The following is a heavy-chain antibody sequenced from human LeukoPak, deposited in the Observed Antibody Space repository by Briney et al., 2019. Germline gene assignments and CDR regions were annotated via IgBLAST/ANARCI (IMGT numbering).Heavy chain of an antibody. Sequence: GGSLRLSCAASEFSVGSNYMTWVRQAPGKGLEWVSYISSSGTIYYADFVKGRFTISRDNAKNSLYLQMNSLRAEDTVVYYCARWGVGDYWGQGTLVTVSS. V-gene: IGHV3-69-1*02. CDR2: ISSSGTI. CDR1: EFSVGSNY. J-gene: IGHJ4*02. D-gene: IGHD1-26*01. CDR3: ARWGVGDY.